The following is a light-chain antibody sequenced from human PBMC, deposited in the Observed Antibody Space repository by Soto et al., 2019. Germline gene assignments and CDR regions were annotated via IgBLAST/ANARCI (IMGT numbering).Light chain of an antibody. Sequence: DIQMTQSPSSLSASVGDRVTITCRSSQTIDIHLNWYQQKPGTAPKLLIYGTSSFQSGVPSRFTGSGSGTDFTLTISSLQPEDFATYYCQHTSSAPFTFGPGTKVDIK. CDR1: QTIDIH. V-gene: IGKV1-39*01. CDR3: QHTSSAPFT. CDR2: GTS. J-gene: IGKJ3*01.